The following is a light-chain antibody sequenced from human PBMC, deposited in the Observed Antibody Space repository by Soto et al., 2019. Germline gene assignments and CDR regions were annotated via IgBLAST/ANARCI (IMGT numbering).Light chain of an antibody. V-gene: IGLV1-44*01. J-gene: IGLJ1*01. CDR1: SSNIGSNT. Sequence: QSVLTQPTSASETPGQRVTISCSGSSSNIGSNTVNWYQQFPGTAPNLLIYGNNQRPSGVPDRFSGSKSGTSASLAISGLQSDDESDYFCAAWDDNLNAYVFGSGTKLTVL. CDR2: GNN. CDR3: AAWDDNLNAYV.